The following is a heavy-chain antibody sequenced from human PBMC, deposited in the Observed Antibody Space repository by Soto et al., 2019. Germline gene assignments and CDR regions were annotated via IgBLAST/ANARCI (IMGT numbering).Heavy chain of an antibody. CDR3: ARSLLNEYSSSWRSAYYGMDV. V-gene: IGHV1-2*02. J-gene: IGHJ6*02. D-gene: IGHD6-13*01. Sequence: QVQLVQSGAELKKPGASVKVSCKASGFTFSAYYIYWVRQAPGHGLEWIGWINPNSGGTNNAQKFQGRGTMTRDTSTSTVYMELSALIPDDTAVYYCARSLLNEYSSSWRSAYYGMDVWGQGTTVTVSS. CDR2: INPNSGGT. CDR1: GFTFSAYY.